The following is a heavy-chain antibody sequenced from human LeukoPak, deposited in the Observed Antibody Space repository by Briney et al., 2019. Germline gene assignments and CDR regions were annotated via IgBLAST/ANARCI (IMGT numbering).Heavy chain of an antibody. CDR3: ARGYDILAGTGWFDP. CDR1: GYTFTSYG. D-gene: IGHD3-9*01. CDR2: ISPYNGNT. J-gene: IGHJ5*02. V-gene: IGHV1-18*01. Sequence: ASVKVSCKASGYTFTSYGISWVRQAPGQGLEWMGWISPYNGNTNYAQKLQGRVTMTTDTSTSTAYMELRSLRSDGTAVFYCARGYDILAGTGWFDPWGQGTLVTVSS.